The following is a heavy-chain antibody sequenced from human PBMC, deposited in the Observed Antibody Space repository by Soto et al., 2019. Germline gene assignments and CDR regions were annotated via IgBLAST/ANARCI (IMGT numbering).Heavy chain of an antibody. D-gene: IGHD3-3*01. Sequence: QVQLVESGGGVVQPGRSLRLSCAASGFTFSSYAMHWVRQAPGKGLEWVAVISYDGNDESYPDSVKGRFTISRDTSKNTLYLQMSSLRPEDTAVYYCAKDRASNFWCAYFDSWGQGTLIAVSS. V-gene: IGHV3-30-3*01. J-gene: IGHJ4*02. CDR2: ISYDGNDE. CDR3: AKDRASNFWCAYFDS. CDR1: GFTFSSYA.